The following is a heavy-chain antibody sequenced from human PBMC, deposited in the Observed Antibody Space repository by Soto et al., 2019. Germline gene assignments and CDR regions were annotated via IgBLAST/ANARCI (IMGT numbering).Heavy chain of an antibody. V-gene: IGHV3-33*01. J-gene: IGHJ6*02. D-gene: IGHD1-26*01. Sequence: QVQLVESGGGVVQPGRSLRLSCAASGFTFSSYGMHWVRQAPGKGLEWVAVIWYDGSNKYYADSVKGRFTISRDNSKNTLYLQMNSLRAEDTAVYYCARGREWDVQSGNEDGMDVWGQGTTVTVSS. CDR3: ARGREWDVQSGNEDGMDV. CDR1: GFTFSSYG. CDR2: IWYDGSNK.